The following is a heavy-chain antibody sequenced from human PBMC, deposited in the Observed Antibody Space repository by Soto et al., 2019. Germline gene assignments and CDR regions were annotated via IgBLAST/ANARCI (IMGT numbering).Heavy chain of an antibody. V-gene: IGHV1-69*01. CDR3: ARDEAYSSSFFGYYYYYGMDV. D-gene: IGHD6-6*01. CDR2: IIPIFGTA. CDR1: GGTFSSYA. Sequence: QVQLVQSGAEVKKPGSSVKVSCKASGGTFSSYAISWVRQAPGQGLEWMGGIIPIFGTANYAQKFQGRVTITADESTSTAYMELSSLRSEDTAVYYCARDEAYSSSFFGYYYYYGMDVWGQGTTVTVSS. J-gene: IGHJ6*02.